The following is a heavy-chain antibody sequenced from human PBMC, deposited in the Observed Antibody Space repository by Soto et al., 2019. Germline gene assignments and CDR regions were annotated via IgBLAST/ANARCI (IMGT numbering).Heavy chain of an antibody. CDR2: INSDGSST. D-gene: IGHD6-13*01. J-gene: IGHJ6*02. CDR3: ERRVGGAAAGIAGMDV. CDR1: GFTFSSYW. Sequence: GGSLRLSCAASGFTFSSYWMHWVRQAPGKGLVWVSRINSDGSSTSYADSVKGRFTISRDNAKNTLYLQMSSLRAEDTAVYYCERRVGGAAAGIAGMDVGGQGTRVTVSS. V-gene: IGHV3-74*01.